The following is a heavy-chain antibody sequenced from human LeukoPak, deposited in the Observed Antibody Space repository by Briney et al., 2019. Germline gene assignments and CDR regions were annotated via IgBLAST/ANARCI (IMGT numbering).Heavy chain of an antibody. CDR3: ARHRYSGSYGLFDY. Sequence: SVKVSCKVSGGTFSSYAISWVRQAPGQGLEWMGRIIPILGIANYAQKFQGRVTITADKSTSTAYMELSSLRPEDTAVYYCARHRYSGSYGLFDYWGQGTLVTVSS. J-gene: IGHJ4*02. CDR1: GGTFSSYA. V-gene: IGHV1-69*04. CDR2: IIPILGIA. D-gene: IGHD1-26*01.